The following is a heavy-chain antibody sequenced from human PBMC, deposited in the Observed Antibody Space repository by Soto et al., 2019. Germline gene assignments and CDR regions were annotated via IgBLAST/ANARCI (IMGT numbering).Heavy chain of an antibody. CDR2: LSGAGETT. V-gene: IGHV3-23*01. J-gene: IGHJ5*02. CDR1: GFTFSTYA. Sequence: EVELLESGGGSVQPGGSLRLSCAASGFTFSTYAMSWVRQAPGKGLEWVSGLSGAGETTYYADSVKGRFTISRNNSKNTSSRKMCRLVAEATAVYYGSQDLSPWRSFALGPWGPGTLVTVSS. CDR3: SQDLSPWRSFALGP. D-gene: IGHD2-15*01.